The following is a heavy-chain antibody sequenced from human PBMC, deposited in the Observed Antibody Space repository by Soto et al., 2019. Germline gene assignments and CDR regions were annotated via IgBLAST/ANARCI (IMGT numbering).Heavy chain of an antibody. Sequence: QVQLVQSGAEVKKPGSSVKVSCKASGGTFSSYTISWVRQAPGQGLEWMGRIIPFLGIANYAQKFQGRVTITADKSTSTAYMELSSLRSEDTAVYYCARLDEMATTSGWGQGTLVTVSS. J-gene: IGHJ4*02. D-gene: IGHD5-12*01. CDR3: ARLDEMATTSG. CDR2: IIPFLGIA. CDR1: GGTFSSYT. V-gene: IGHV1-69*02.